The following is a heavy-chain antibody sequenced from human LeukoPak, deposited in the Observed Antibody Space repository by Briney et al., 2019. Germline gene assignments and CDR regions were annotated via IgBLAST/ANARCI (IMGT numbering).Heavy chain of an antibody. CDR1: GFTFINYG. J-gene: IGHJ6*03. CDR2: ISSSGCTI. Sequence: GGSLRLSCATSGFTFINYGMHWVRQAPGKGLEWVSYISSSGCTIYYADSVKGRFTISRDNAKNSLYLQVNSLRAEDTAVYYCARGPNVYYYMDVWDKGTTVTVSS. V-gene: IGHV3-48*04. D-gene: IGHD1-1*01. CDR3: ARGPNVYYYMDV.